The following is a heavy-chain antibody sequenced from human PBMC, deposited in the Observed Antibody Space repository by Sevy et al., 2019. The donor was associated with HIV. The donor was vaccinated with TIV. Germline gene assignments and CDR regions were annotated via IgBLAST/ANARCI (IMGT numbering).Heavy chain of an antibody. D-gene: IGHD4-4*01. Sequence: ASVKVSCKASGYTFTSYYMHWVRQAPGQGLEWMGIINPSGGSTSYAQKFQGRVTMTRDTSTSTVYMELSGLRSEDTAVYYCARLGLQWPGYDYWGQGTLVTVSS. J-gene: IGHJ4*02. CDR1: GYTFTSYY. CDR3: ARLGLQWPGYDY. CDR2: INPSGGST. V-gene: IGHV1-46*01.